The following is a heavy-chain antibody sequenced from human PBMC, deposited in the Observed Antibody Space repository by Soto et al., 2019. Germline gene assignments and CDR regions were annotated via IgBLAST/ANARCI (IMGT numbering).Heavy chain of an antibody. CDR3: VRDVGRPLGSCKSDAFHL. D-gene: IGHD2-15*01. J-gene: IGHJ4*03. CDR2: IWYDGSTK. Sequence: QVQLVESGGGVVQPGRSLRLSCAASGFSFRACGMHWVRQAPGKGLEWVSVIWYDGSTKYYGDSVKGRFTISRDTFKNTLYLQRDSLRAEDKAEYDCVRDVGRPLGSCKSDAFHLWGQGTMVTVSS. V-gene: IGHV3-33*01. CDR1: GFSFRACG.